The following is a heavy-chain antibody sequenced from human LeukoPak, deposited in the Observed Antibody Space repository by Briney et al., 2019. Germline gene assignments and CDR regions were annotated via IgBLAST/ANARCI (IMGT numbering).Heavy chain of an antibody. CDR1: GFTFSSYA. J-gene: IGHJ4*02. CDR3: ARDMGTYYYNSSDFDY. V-gene: IGHV3-23*01. CDR2: ISGSGGST. Sequence: SGGSLRLSCAASGFTFSSYAMSWVRQAPGKGLEWVSAISGSGGSTYYADSVKGRFTISRDNSKNTLYLQMNSLRAEDTAVYYCARDMGTYYYNSSDFDYWGQGTLVTVSS. D-gene: IGHD3-22*01.